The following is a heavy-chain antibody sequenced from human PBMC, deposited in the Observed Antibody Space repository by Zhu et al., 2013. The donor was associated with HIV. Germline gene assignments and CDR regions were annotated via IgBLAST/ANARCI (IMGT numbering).Heavy chain of an antibody. CDR1: GGSITSSSYI. Sequence: QVQLQESGPGLVKPSETLSLTCAVSGGSITSSSYIWAWIRQPPGKGLEWIGSLYYSGTTYYNPSLKSRLTISVDTSKNQFSLKLSSVTAADTAMYYCARGTFRDFDSWGQGTLVTVSS. V-gene: IGHV4-39*07. CDR3: ARGTFRDFDS. CDR2: LYYSGTT. J-gene: IGHJ4*02. D-gene: IGHD3-16*01.